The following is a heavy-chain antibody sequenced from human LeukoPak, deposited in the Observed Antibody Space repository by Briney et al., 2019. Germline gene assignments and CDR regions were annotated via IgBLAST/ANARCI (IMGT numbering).Heavy chain of an antibody. J-gene: IGHJ4*02. CDR2: IKGDGTIT. D-gene: IGHD1-26*01. CDR1: GFTFSTYW. V-gene: IGHV3-74*03. Sequence: GGSLSLSCAASGFTFSTYWMHWVRQAPGKGLVWVSRIKGDGTITTYADSVRGRFTISRDNAKNTLYLQMNSLRAEDTAVYYCARVVGSTTRAPFDFWGQGMLVTVSS. CDR3: ARVVGSTTRAPFDF.